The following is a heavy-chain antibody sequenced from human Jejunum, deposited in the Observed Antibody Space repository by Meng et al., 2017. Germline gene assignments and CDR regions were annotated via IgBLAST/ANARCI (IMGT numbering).Heavy chain of an antibody. CDR2: ISDSGTT. V-gene: IGHV4-61*03. Sequence: QWPPPESGPGRVRPSETLSLTCTFSGGSFSSGFYYWSWIRQPPGKGLEWIGYISDSGTTNYNPSLKSRVTMSVDTSKNHFSLKLTSVTAADTAVYFCARDSETYPTYFDYWGQGTLVTVSS. D-gene: IGHD5-24*01. CDR1: GGSFSSGFYY. J-gene: IGHJ4*02. CDR3: ARDSETYPTYFDY.